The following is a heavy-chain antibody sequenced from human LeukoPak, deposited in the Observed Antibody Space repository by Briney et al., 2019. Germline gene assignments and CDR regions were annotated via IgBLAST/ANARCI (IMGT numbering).Heavy chain of an antibody. V-gene: IGHV3-23*01. D-gene: IGHD3-16*01. J-gene: IGHJ4*02. CDR1: GFTFSSYA. CDR3: ARNRESSWVPELDY. Sequence: PGGSLRLSCAASGFTFSSYAMTWDRQAPGRGVEGVSIISGSGGSTYSADSVKGRLIISRVNAKNTLYLQMNSLRPEDTAVYYSARNRESSWVPELDYWGQGTLVTVYS. CDR2: ISGSGGST.